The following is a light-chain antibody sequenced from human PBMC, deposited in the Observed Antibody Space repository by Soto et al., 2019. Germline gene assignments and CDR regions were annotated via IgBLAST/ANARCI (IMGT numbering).Light chain of an antibody. CDR3: QQYNNGPTYT. Sequence: EIVMTQSPATLSVSPGERATLSCRARQSVSSSLAWYQQKPGQAPRLLIYGASTRATGIPARFSGSGSGTEFTLTISILQSEDFAVYYCQQYNNGPTYTFGQGTKLEIK. J-gene: IGKJ2*01. V-gene: IGKV3-15*01. CDR1: QSVSSS. CDR2: GAS.